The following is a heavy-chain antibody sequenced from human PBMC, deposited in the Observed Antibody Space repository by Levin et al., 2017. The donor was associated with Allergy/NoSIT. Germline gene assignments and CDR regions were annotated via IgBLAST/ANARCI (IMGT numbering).Heavy chain of an antibody. V-gene: IGHV4-30-2*01. J-gene: IGHJ2*01. CDR2: MLRSGPI. CDR3: ARSTVTSLYFFDL. Sequence: KSSETLSLTCSVSGGSINSGGYSWSWIRQPPGKGLDWIGYMLRSGPIYYNPSLNSRVSISVDSSKNQFSLKLDSVSAPAPAVYYCARSTVTSLYFFDLWGRGTLVTVSS. CDR1: GGSINSGGYS. D-gene: IGHD4-17*01.